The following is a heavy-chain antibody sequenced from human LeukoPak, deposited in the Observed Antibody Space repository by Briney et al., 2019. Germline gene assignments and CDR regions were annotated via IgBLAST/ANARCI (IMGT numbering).Heavy chain of an antibody. Sequence: GASVKVSCKASGYAFSNYGISWVRQAPGQGLEWVGWIRGDNGNTNYAQKFQGRVTMTTETSTSTAYMELGSLGSDETAVYYCARVDLLTGYYFIDYWGQGTLVTVSS. J-gene: IGHJ4*02. CDR2: IRGDNGNT. V-gene: IGHV1-18*01. CDR1: GYAFSNYG. D-gene: IGHD3-9*01. CDR3: ARVDLLTGYYFIDY.